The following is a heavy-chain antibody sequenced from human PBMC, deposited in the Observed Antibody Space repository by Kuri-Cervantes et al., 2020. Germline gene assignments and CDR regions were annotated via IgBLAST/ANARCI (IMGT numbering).Heavy chain of an antibody. CDR3: ARVRQENYDFWSGYQYYFDY. CDR1: GFTFSSYT. Sequence: GESLKISCAASGFTFSSYTMSWVRQAPGKGLEWVSYISSSGSTIYYADSVKGRFTISRDNAKNSLYLQMNSLRAEDTAVYYCARVRQENYDFWSGYQYYFDYWGQGTLVTVSS. J-gene: IGHJ4*02. D-gene: IGHD3-3*01. CDR2: ISSSGSTI. V-gene: IGHV3-48*04.